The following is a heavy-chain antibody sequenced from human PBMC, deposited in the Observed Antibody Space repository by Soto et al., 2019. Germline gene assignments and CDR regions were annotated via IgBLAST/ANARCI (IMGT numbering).Heavy chain of an antibody. CDR3: ARESYYDSSGYVDY. CDR2: IYSGGTT. Sequence: LRLYCAASGFTVSSNYMSWVRQAPGKGLEWVSVIYSGGTTYYADSVKGRFTISRDNSKNTLYLQMNSLRAEDTAVYYCARESYYDSSGYVDYWGQGTLVTVSS. V-gene: IGHV3-53*01. J-gene: IGHJ4*02. D-gene: IGHD3-22*01. CDR1: GFTVSSNY.